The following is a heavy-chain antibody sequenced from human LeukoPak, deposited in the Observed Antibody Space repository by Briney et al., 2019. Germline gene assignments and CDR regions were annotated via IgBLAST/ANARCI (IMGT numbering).Heavy chain of an antibody. CDR3: ARAGFRDGYNWAY. Sequence: GASVKVSCKASGYTFTDYYMHWVRQAPGQGLEWMGGIIPIFGTANYAQKFQGRVTITADKSTSTAYMELSSLRSEDTAVYYCARAGFRDGYNWAYWGQGTLVTVSS. CDR1: GYTFTDYY. CDR2: IIPIFGTA. D-gene: IGHD5-24*01. V-gene: IGHV1-69*06. J-gene: IGHJ4*02.